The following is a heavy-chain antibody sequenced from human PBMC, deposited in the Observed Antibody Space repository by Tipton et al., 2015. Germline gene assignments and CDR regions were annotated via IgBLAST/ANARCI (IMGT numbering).Heavy chain of an antibody. CDR2: INSDGSNT. J-gene: IGHJ6*02. CDR3: AKDTYYYYGMDV. CDR1: GFIFSSYW. Sequence: GSLRLSCAGSGFIFSSYWIYWVRQGPGRGLEWVSRINSDGSNTKYADSVKGRFTISRDNSKNTVYLQMNSLRAEDTAVYYCAKDTYYYYGMDVWGQGTTVTVSS. V-gene: IGHV3-74*03.